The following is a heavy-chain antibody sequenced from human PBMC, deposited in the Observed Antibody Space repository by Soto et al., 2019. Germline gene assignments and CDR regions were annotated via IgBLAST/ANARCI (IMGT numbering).Heavy chain of an antibody. D-gene: IGHD3-10*01. J-gene: IGHJ4*02. Sequence: HPGGSLRLSCAASDFDFSSYGTHWVRQAPGKGLEWVAASSYDGRETFYADSAKGRFTVSKEMSKNTAFLQMNALRHEDTAVYFCARDSGWPILNFDNWGQGTPVTVSS. CDR2: SSYDGRET. V-gene: IGHV3-30*03. CDR3: ARDSGWPILNFDN. CDR1: DFDFSSYG.